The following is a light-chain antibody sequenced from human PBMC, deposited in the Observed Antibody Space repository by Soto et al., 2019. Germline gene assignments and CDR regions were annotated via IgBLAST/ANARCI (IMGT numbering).Light chain of an antibody. Sequence: EIGLTQSPGTLSLSPGERATLSCRASQSVSSSYLAWYQQKPGQAPRLLIYGASSRATGIQDRFSGSGSGTDFTLTISRLEPEDLAVYYCQQYGSSLYTFGQGTKLEIK. V-gene: IGKV3-20*01. CDR2: GAS. CDR1: QSVSSSY. J-gene: IGKJ2*01. CDR3: QQYGSSLYT.